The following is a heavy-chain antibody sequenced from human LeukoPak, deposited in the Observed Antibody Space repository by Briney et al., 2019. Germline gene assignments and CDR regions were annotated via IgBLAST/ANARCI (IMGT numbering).Heavy chain of an antibody. Sequence: GGSLRLSCAASGFTVSSNYMSWVRQAPGKGLEWVSVIYSGGSAYYADSVKGRFTISRDNAKNSLYLQMNSLRAEDTAVYYCARDGDYDYVFDYWGQGTLVTVSS. CDR1: GFTVSSNY. D-gene: IGHD3-16*01. CDR2: IYSGGSA. J-gene: IGHJ4*02. V-gene: IGHV3-66*01. CDR3: ARDGDYDYVFDY.